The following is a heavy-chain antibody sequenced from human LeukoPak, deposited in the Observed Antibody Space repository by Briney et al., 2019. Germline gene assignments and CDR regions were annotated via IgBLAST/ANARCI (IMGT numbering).Heavy chain of an antibody. J-gene: IGHJ1*01. CDR3: AKNMGRWLVTQTAEYFQN. CDR2: INWNSDSI. D-gene: IGHD6-19*01. V-gene: IGHV3-9*01. Sequence: GGSLRLSCAVSGFTFDDYAMHWVRQVPGKGLEWVSGINWNSDSIGYADSVKGRFTTSRDNSKNTLFLQMNSLRAADTAVYYCAKNMGRWLVTQTAEYFQNWGQGSLVTVSS. CDR1: GFTFDDYA.